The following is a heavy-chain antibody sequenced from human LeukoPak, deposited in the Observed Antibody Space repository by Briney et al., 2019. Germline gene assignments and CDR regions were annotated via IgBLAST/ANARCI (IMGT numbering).Heavy chain of an antibody. CDR3: ARDRLTSGSYFFDY. D-gene: IGHD1-26*01. J-gene: IGHJ4*02. CDR2: TSGRSSTI. CDR1: AFTFRDYS. V-gene: IGHV3-48*01. Sequence: PGGSLRLSCAASAFTFRDYSMNWVRQAPGKGLEWISYTSGRSSTIYYADSVRGRFTISRDSAKNSMYVQMNSLRAEDTAVYYCARDRLTSGSYFFDYWGQGTLVTVSS.